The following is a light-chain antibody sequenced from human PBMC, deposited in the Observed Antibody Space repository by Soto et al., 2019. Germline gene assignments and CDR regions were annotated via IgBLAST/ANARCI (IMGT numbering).Light chain of an antibody. Sequence: IVMTQSPATLSVSPGERATLSCRASETVRSNVAWFQQKPGQAPRLLIFGASTRATGIPTRFTGSGSGTAFTLTIDSLQSEDFAVYYCQQYYNWPPYTFGQGTKLEIK. V-gene: IGKV3-15*01. CDR2: GAS. CDR1: ETVRSN. J-gene: IGKJ2*01. CDR3: QQYYNWPPYT.